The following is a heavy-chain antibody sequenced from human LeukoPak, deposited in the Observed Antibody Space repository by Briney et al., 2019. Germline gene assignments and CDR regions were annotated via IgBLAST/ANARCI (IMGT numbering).Heavy chain of an antibody. CDR3: ARCWEGYMDV. CDR2: SNAGNVNT. J-gene: IGHJ6*02. D-gene: IGHD1-26*01. CDR1: GHTFITYA. V-gene: IGHV1-3*02. Sequence: ASVKVSCKASGHTFITYAIHWVRQAPGQRLEWMGRSNAGNVNTKYSQEFQGRVTFTRDTSASTAYMELSSLRSEDTAVYYCARCWEGYMDVWGQGTTVTVSS.